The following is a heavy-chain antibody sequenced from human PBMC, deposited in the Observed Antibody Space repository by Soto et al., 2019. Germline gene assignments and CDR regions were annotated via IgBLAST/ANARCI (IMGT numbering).Heavy chain of an antibody. J-gene: IGHJ6*02. D-gene: IGHD2-15*01. CDR1: EYTFTGSY. CDR2: FTPNSGGT. Sequence: GSSVKVSCKASEYTFTGSYMHWLRQAPGQGLAGMGGFTPNSGGTNYAQKLQGRVTMTRDTSINTAYMELSRLTSDDTAVYYCARPPGYCSGGSCPGATYYGMDVWGQGTTVTVSS. CDR3: ARPPGYCSGGSCPGATYYGMDV. V-gene: IGHV1-2*02.